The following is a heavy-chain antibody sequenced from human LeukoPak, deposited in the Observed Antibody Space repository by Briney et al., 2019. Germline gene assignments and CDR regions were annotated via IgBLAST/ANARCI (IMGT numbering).Heavy chain of an antibody. CDR3: ARAYYGGPYFDY. V-gene: IGHV4-59*01. D-gene: IGHD4-23*01. Sequence: KPSETLSLTCTVSGGSISSNYWSWIRQPPGKGLEWIGYIYYSGSTNYNPSPKSRVTISVDTSKNQFSLKLSSVTAADTAVYYCARAYYGGPYFDYWGQGTLVTVSS. CDR2: IYYSGST. CDR1: GGSISSNY. J-gene: IGHJ4*02.